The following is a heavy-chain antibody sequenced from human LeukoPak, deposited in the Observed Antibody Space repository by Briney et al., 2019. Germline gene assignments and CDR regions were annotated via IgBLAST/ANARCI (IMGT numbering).Heavy chain of an antibody. V-gene: IGHV4-59*01. CDR1: GASINDYY. D-gene: IGHD2-8*01. CDR2: VYHTGTS. J-gene: IGHJ4*02. Sequence: SETLSLTCSVSGASINDYYWTWIRQPPGKGLEWIGYVYHTGTSGYHPSLKSRVAMSLDTSKNQVSLKLRSVTAADTAVYLCTRVVNGGHFDYWGQGTLVTVSS. CDR3: TRVVNGGHFDY.